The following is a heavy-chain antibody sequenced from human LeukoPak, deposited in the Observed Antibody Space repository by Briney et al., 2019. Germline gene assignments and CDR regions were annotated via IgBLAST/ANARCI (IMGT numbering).Heavy chain of an antibody. J-gene: IGHJ4*02. D-gene: IGHD2-2*01. CDR1: GFTFSSYA. CDR2: ISYDGSNK. Sequence: GGSLRLSCAASGFTFSSYAMHWVRQAPGKGLEWVAVISYDGSNKYYADSVKGRFTISRDNPKNTLYLQMNSLRAEDTAVYYCAKDVCSSTSCYRAFDYWGQGTLVTVSS. V-gene: IGHV3-30-3*01. CDR3: AKDVCSSTSCYRAFDY.